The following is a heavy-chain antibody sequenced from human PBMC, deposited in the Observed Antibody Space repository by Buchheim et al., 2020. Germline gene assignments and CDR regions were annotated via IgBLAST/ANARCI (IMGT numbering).Heavy chain of an antibody. V-gene: IGHV4-39*01. J-gene: IGHJ5*02. D-gene: IGHD6-6*01. CDR2: IYYSGST. CDR3: ARQIKYSSSSPDWFDP. Sequence: QLQLQESGPGLVKPSETLSLTCTVSGGSISSSSYYWGWIRQPPGKGLEWIGSIYYSGSTYYNPSLKSRVTISVDTSKNQFSLKLSSVTAADTAVYYCARQIKYSSSSPDWFDPWGQGTL. CDR1: GGSISSSSYY.